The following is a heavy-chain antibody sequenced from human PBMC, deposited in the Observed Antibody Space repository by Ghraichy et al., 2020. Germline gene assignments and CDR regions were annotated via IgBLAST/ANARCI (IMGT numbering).Heavy chain of an antibody. CDR3: ARNRASLDV. J-gene: IGHJ6*04. CDR1: GFTFSKYS. V-gene: IGHV3-7*03. CDR2: INPDGREK. Sequence: GGSLRLSCAASGFTFSKYSMSWVRQAPGKGLEWVANINPDGREKYYVDSVKGRFTMSRDNAKNSVSLQMNSLRAEDTAVYYCARNRASLDVWGKGTTVTVSS. D-gene: IGHD2/OR15-2a*01.